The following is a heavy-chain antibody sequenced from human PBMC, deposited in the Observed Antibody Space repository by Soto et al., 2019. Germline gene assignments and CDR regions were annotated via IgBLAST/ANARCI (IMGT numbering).Heavy chain of an antibody. Sequence: PSETLSLTCTVSGGSISSYYWSWIRQPPGKGLEWIGYIYYSGSTNYNPSLKSRVTISVDTSKNQFSLKLSSVTAADTAVYYCARWAKDSSGWLFDYWGQGTLVTAPQ. CDR2: IYYSGST. CDR1: GGSISSYY. D-gene: IGHD6-19*01. V-gene: IGHV4-59*08. CDR3: ARWAKDSSGWLFDY. J-gene: IGHJ4*02.